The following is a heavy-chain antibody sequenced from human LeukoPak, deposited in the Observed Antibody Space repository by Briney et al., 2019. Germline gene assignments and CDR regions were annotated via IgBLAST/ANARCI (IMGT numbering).Heavy chain of an antibody. V-gene: IGHV1-46*01. J-gene: IGHJ3*02. CDR3: ARAYCSSTSCYPPLDAFDI. D-gene: IGHD2-2*01. CDR2: INPSGGST. CDR1: GYTFTSYY. Sequence: ASVKVSCKASGYTFTSYYMHWVRQAPGQGLEWMGIINPSGGSTSYAQKFRGRVTMTRDTSTSTVYMELSSLRSEDTAVYYCARAYCSSTSCYPPLDAFDIWGQGTMVTVSS.